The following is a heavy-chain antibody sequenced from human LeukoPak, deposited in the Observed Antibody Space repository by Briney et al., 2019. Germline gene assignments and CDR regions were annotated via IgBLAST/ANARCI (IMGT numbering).Heavy chain of an antibody. CDR2: IYSGGST. CDR3: ARGLTSMVRGVISYFDY. Sequence: LGGSLRLSCAASGFIVSSNYMSWVRQAPGKGLEWVSVIYSGGSTYYADSVKGRFTISRDNSKNTLYLQMNSLRAEDTAVYYCARGLTSMVRGVISYFDYWGQGTLVTVSS. V-gene: IGHV3-53*01. J-gene: IGHJ4*02. D-gene: IGHD3-10*01. CDR1: GFIVSSNY.